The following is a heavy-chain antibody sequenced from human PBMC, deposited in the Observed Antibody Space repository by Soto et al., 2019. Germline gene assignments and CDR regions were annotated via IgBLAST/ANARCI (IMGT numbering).Heavy chain of an antibody. CDR3: ARGAADTAMVDS. D-gene: IGHD5-18*01. V-gene: IGHV4-38-2*01. CDR1: GYSISSGYY. CDR2: IYHGGST. Sequence: SETLSLTCAVSGYSISSGYYWGWLRQPPGKGLEWIGSIYHGGSTFYNPSLKSRVTISIHTSKSQFSLQLTSVTAADTAVYYCARGAADTAMVDSWGQGTLVTVSS. J-gene: IGHJ4*02.